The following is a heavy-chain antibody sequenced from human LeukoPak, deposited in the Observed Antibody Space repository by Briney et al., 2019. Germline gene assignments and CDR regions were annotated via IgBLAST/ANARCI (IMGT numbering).Heavy chain of an antibody. CDR1: GGSIRSYY. CDR2: IYYSGST. Sequence: SETLSLTCTVSGGSIRSYYWTWIRQPPGKGLEWVGYIYYSGSTNYNPSLKSRVTISVDTSKNQFSLRLSSVTAADTAVYYCARDYYGSGAYPAYWGQGTLVTVSS. D-gene: IGHD3-10*01. J-gene: IGHJ4*02. CDR3: ARDYYGSGAYPAY. V-gene: IGHV4-59*01.